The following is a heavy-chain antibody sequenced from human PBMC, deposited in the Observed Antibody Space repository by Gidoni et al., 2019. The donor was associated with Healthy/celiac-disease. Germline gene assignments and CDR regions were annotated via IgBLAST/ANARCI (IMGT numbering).Heavy chain of an antibody. Sequence: QVQLQQWGAGLLKPSETLSLTCAVYGVSFSGYYWSWIRQPPGKGLEWIGEINHSGSTNYNPSLKSRVTISVDTSKNQFSLKLSSVTAADTAVYYCARGLRGSTIFGVVIPRVAFDIWGQGTMVTVSS. J-gene: IGHJ3*02. CDR2: INHSGST. V-gene: IGHV4-34*01. CDR1: GVSFSGYY. D-gene: IGHD3-3*01. CDR3: ARGLRGSTIFGVVIPRVAFDI.